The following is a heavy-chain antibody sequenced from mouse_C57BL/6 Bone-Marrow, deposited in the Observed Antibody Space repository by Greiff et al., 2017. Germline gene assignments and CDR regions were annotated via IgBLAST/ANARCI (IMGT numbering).Heavy chain of an antibody. Sequence: QVQLQQPGAELVKPGASVKLSCKASGYTFTSYWMHWVKQRPGQGLEWIGMIHPNSGSTNYNEKFKSKATLTVDKSSSTAYMQLISLTSEDSAVYYCAEGLLLRGAWFAYWGQGTLVTVSA. CDR3: AEGLLLRGAWFAY. CDR1: GYTFTSYW. CDR2: IHPNSGST. D-gene: IGHD1-1*01. V-gene: IGHV1-64*01. J-gene: IGHJ3*01.